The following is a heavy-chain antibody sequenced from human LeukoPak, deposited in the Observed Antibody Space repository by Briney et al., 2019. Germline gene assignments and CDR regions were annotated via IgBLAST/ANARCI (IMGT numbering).Heavy chain of an antibody. D-gene: IGHD3-22*01. CDR3: ARDRGDYYYDSSGRSFDY. Sequence: PGRSLRLSCAASGFTFSSYGMHWVRQAPGKGLEWVAVISYDGSNKYYADSVKGRFTISRDNSKNTLYLQMNSLRAEDTAVYYCARDRGDYYYDSSGRSFDYWGQGTLVTVSS. CDR1: GFTFSSYG. V-gene: IGHV3-30*03. J-gene: IGHJ4*02. CDR2: ISYDGSNK.